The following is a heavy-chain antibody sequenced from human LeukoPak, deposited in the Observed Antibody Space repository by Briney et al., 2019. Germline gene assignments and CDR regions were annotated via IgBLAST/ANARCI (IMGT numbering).Heavy chain of an antibody. J-gene: IGHJ4*02. CDR2: IYYSGSA. Sequence: PSETLSLTCTVSGDSVSSENYHWTWIRQPPGKGLECIGYIYYSGSANYNPSLKSRVTMSVDTSKNQFSLRLNSVTAADTAVYYCARETYYYDSSGYYRLFDYWGQGTLVTVSS. CDR3: ARETYYYDSSGYYRLFDY. CDR1: GDSVSSENYH. D-gene: IGHD3-22*01. V-gene: IGHV4-61*01.